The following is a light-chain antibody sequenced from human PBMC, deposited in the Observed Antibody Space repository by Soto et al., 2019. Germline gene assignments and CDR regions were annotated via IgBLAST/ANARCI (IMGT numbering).Light chain of an antibody. Sequence: DIQMTQSPSSISASVGDRVTITCRASQPISSWLAWYQQVPGQAPYLLIYPASTLQSGVPSGFSGSGSGTDFTLTINILQPEDFATYYCQQGYNFPRAFGQGTRVEI. CDR2: PAS. J-gene: IGKJ1*01. V-gene: IGKV1-12*01. CDR1: QPISSW. CDR3: QQGYNFPRA.